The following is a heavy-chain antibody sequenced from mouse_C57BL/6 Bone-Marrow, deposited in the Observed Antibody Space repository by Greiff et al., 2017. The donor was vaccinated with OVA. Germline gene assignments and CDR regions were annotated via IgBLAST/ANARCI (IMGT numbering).Heavy chain of an antibody. D-gene: IGHD1-1*01. CDR3: ARRPYCGSSLWYFDV. V-gene: IGHV1-19*01. CDR2: INPYNGGT. Sequence: EVQLQQSGPVLVKPGASVKMSCKASGYTFTDYYMNWVKQSHGKSLEWIGVINPYNGGTSYNQKFKGKATLTVDKSSSTAYMELNSLTSEDSAVYYCARRPYCGSSLWYFDVWGTGTTVTVSS. J-gene: IGHJ1*03. CDR1: GYTFTDYY.